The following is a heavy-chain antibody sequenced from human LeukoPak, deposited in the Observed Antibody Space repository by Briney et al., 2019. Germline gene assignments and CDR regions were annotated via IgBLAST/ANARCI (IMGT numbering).Heavy chain of an antibody. CDR2: ISGSGGST. CDR3: AKISVPVVVAATLFFDY. V-gene: IGHV3-23*01. D-gene: IGHD2-15*01. Sequence: GGSLRLSCAASGFTVSSNYMSWVRQAPGMGLEWVSAISGSGGSTYYADSVKGRFTISRDNSKNTLYLQMNSLRAEDTAVYYCAKISVPVVVAATLFFDYWGQGTLVTVSS. J-gene: IGHJ4*02. CDR1: GFTVSSNY.